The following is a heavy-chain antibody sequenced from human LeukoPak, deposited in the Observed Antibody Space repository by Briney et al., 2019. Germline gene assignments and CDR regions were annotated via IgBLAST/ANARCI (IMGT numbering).Heavy chain of an antibody. J-gene: IGHJ4*02. CDR3: ARSRRVPFINY. CDR2: ITYSGST. D-gene: IGHD3-10*01. V-gene: IGHV4-34*01. CDR1: GGSFRGFY. Sequence: SETLSLTCAVYGGSFRGFYWSWIRQPPGKGLEWIGEITYSGSTNYNPSLKSRVTISVDTSKNQFSLKLSSVTAADTAVYYCARSRRVPFINYWGQGTLVTVSS.